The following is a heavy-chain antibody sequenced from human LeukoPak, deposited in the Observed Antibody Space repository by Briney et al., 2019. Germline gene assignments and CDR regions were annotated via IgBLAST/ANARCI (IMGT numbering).Heavy chain of an antibody. V-gene: IGHV1-18*04. D-gene: IGHD5-12*01. CDR2: ISTHNGNT. CDR1: GYTFRNYG. J-gene: IGHJ4*02. CDR3: STCSQWLPTFYY. Sequence: ASVKVSCKASGYTFRNYGTSWVRQAPGQGLEWMGWISTHNGNTNYAQKFEGRVTMTTDTFTSTAYMELRSLRSDDTAVYYFSTCSQWLPTFYYWGQGDLGTVSS.